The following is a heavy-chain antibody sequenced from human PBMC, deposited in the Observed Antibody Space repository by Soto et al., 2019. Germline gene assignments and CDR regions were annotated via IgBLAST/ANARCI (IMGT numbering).Heavy chain of an antibody. CDR3: ARDPIAAAGTEVYWFDP. J-gene: IGHJ5*02. V-gene: IGHV1-69*01. CDR1: GGTFSSYA. D-gene: IGHD6-13*01. CDR2: IIPIFGTA. Sequence: QVQLVQSGAEVKKPGSSVKVSCKASGGTFSSYAISWVRQAPGQGLEWMGGIIPIFGTANYAQTFQGRVTITADESTSTAYMELSSLRSEDTAVYYCARDPIAAAGTEVYWFDPWGQGTLVTVSS.